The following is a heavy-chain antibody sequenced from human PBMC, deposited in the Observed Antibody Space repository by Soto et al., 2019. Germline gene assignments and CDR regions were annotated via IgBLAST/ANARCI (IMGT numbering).Heavy chain of an antibody. J-gene: IGHJ6*02. CDR3: AKNGQPPYYYYGMDV. Sequence: QGQLVQSGAEVKKPGASVKVSCKASGYTFTRYGISWVRQAPGQGLEWMGWISGYNGDTKYAQKFQGRVTMTVETSTTTAYMALRSLTSDDRAVYYCAKNGQPPYYYYGMDVWGQGTTVTVSS. CDR1: GYTFTRYG. CDR2: ISGYNGDT. D-gene: IGHD2-8*01. V-gene: IGHV1-18*01.